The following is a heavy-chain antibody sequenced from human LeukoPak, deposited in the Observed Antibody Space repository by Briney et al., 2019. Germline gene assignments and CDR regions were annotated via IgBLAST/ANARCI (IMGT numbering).Heavy chain of an antibody. CDR1: GYTVTSYG. D-gene: IGHD2-2*02. Sequence: ASVKVSCKSSGYTVTSYGISWVRQAPGQGLEWMGWINPNSGGTNYAQKFQGRVTMTRNTSISTAYMELSRLRSDDTAVYYCARYQLLYPPLDAFDIWGQGTMVTVSS. V-gene: IGHV1-2*02. CDR3: ARYQLLYPPLDAFDI. J-gene: IGHJ3*02. CDR2: INPNSGGT.